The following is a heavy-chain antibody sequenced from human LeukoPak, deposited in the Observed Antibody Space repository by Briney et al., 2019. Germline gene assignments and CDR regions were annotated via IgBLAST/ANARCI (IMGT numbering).Heavy chain of an antibody. CDR2: INRSGST. D-gene: IGHD3-10*01. J-gene: IGHJ4*02. CDR1: GGSFSGYY. Sequence: SETLSLTCAVYGGSFSGYYWSWIRQPPGKGLEWIGEINRSGSTNYTPSLKSRVTISVDTSKNQFSLKLSSVTAADTAVYYCARGRGLSHYWGQGTLVTVSS. CDR3: ARGRGLSHY. V-gene: IGHV4-34*01.